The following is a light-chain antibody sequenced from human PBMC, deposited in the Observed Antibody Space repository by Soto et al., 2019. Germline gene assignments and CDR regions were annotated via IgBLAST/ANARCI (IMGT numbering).Light chain of an antibody. V-gene: IGKV3-15*01. CDR1: QSIGSN. CDR3: QQYYHAPIT. CDR2: GAS. J-gene: IGKJ5*01. Sequence: EVLMTQSQGTLSVSPGERVTVSCRASQSIGSNLAWYQQKPGQAPRLLIYGASTRVIGVPDRFSGGRSGTEFTLTISSLQSEDIAVYFCQQYYHAPITFGQGTRLEIK.